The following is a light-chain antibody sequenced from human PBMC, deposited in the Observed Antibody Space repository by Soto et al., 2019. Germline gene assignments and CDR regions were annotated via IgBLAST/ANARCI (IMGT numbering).Light chain of an antibody. J-gene: IGLJ3*02. V-gene: IGLV1-40*01. CDR1: SSNIGAGYD. CDR2: GNS. Sequence: QSVLTQPPSVSGAPGQRVTISCTGSSSNIGAGYDVHWYQQLPGTAPKPLIYGNSNRPSGVPDRFSGSTSGTSASLAITGLQAEDEADYYCQSYDSSLSGSWVFGGGTKLTVL. CDR3: QSYDSSLSGSWV.